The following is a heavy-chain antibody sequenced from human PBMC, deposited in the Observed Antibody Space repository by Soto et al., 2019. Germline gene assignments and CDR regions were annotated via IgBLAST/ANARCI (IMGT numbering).Heavy chain of an antibody. D-gene: IGHD2-21*02. CDR1: GGSISSEYFH. Sequence: QVQLQQSGPGLVEPSQTLSLTCAVSGGSISSEYFHWTWIRQSPGKGLEWIGYIHYTGSIMYNPSFKSRLTMAVDTTKNQFSLQLTSVTAADTAVYFCAREDDGGDRDYYGLDVWGQGTTVIVSS. CDR3: AREDDGGDRDYYGLDV. CDR2: IHYTGSI. J-gene: IGHJ6*02. V-gene: IGHV4-30-4*08.